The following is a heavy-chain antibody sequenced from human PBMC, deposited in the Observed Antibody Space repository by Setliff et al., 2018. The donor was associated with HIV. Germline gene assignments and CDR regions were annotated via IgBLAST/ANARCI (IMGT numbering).Heavy chain of an antibody. CDR1: GTSFSDYY. V-gene: IGHV4-34*01. D-gene: IGHD2-21*01. J-gene: IGHJ4*02. CDR3: ATQTPLGIVAL. CDR2: VNHSGTT. Sequence: SETLSLTCAVYGTSFSDYYWTWIRQPPGKGLEWIGEVNHSGTTNYNPSLKSRVTMSVDTSKNQFSLRLTSVTAADTAVYYCATQTPLGIVALWGQGTLVTVSS.